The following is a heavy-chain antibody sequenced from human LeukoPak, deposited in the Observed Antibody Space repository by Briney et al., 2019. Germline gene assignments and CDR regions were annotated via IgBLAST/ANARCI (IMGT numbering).Heavy chain of an antibody. J-gene: IGHJ4*02. CDR1: GFTFSSYG. D-gene: IGHD3-10*01. V-gene: IGHV3-23*01. Sequence: GGSLRLSCAASGFTFSSYGMSWVRQAPGKGLEWVSAISGSGGSTYYADSVKGRFTISRDNSKNTLYLQMNSLRAEDTAVYYCAKDHTFMVRGVIIALGAWSPYFDYWGQGTLVTVSS. CDR2: ISGSGGST. CDR3: AKDHTFMVRGVIIALGAWSPYFDY.